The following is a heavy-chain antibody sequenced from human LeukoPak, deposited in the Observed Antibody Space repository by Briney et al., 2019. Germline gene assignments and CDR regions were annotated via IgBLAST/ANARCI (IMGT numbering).Heavy chain of an antibody. CDR2: INHSGST. CDR3: ARVYGSGSYYNGYYYYYMDV. D-gene: IGHD3-10*01. Sequence: PSETLSLTCAVYGGSFSGYYGSWIRQPPGKGLEWIGEINHSGSTYYNPSLKSRVTISVDTSKNQFSLKLSSVTAADTAVYYCARVYGSGSYYNGYYYYYMDVWGKGTTVTISS. V-gene: IGHV4-34*01. CDR1: GGSFSGYY. J-gene: IGHJ6*03.